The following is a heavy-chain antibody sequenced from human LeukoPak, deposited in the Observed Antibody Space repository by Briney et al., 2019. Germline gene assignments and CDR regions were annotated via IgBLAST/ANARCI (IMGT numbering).Heavy chain of an antibody. J-gene: IGHJ4*02. CDR3: ARDFYDSSGYYSYYFDY. CDR1: GYTFTDYY. CDR2: INSNSGGT. V-gene: IGHV1-2*02. Sequence: ASVKVSCKASGYTFTDYYMHWVRQAPGHGLEWMGWINSNSGGTNYAQKFQGRVTMTRDTSTSTVYMELSSLRSEDTAVYYCARDFYDSSGYYSYYFDYWGQGTLVTVSS. D-gene: IGHD3-22*01.